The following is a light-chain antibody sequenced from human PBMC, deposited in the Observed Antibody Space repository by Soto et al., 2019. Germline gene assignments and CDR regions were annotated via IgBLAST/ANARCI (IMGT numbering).Light chain of an antibody. CDR2: SNN. CDR1: SSNIGSNY. V-gene: IGLV1-47*02. CDR3: AAWDDSLSGFYV. Sequence: QSVLTQPPSASGTPGQRVTMSCSGSSSNIGSNYVYWYQQLPGTAPKLLIYSNNQRPSGVPDRFSGSKSDTSASLAITGLRSEDEANYYCAAWDDSLSGFYVFGTGTKLTVL. J-gene: IGLJ1*01.